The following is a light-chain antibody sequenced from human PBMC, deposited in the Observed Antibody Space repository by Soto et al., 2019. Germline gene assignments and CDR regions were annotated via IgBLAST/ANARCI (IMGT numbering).Light chain of an antibody. J-gene: IGKJ2*01. CDR2: AAS. CDR1: QSVSNY. V-gene: IGKV1-39*01. Sequence: DIQMTQSPSSLSASVGDRVTITCRASQSVSNYLNWYQQKPGKAPKLLIYAASSLQSGVPSRFSGSGSGTDFTLTISSLQPEDFATYYCQQSYNTPMYTFGQGTKLEIK. CDR3: QQSYNTPMYT.